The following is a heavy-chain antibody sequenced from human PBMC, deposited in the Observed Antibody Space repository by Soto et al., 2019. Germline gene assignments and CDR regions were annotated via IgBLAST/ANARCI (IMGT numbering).Heavy chain of an antibody. CDR1: GFIFKMYW. D-gene: IGHD3-10*01. CDR2: IYNDGTYS. Sequence: GGSMRLSCAASGFIFKMYWMHWVRQSPGKGLVWISRIYNDGTYSDYADSVRGRFTISRDNVNDTLYLQMNNLRAEDSGLYYCTRGPRPISTGTGAYWGQGTQVTVSS. V-gene: IGHV3-74*01. CDR3: TRGPRPISTGTGAY. J-gene: IGHJ4*02.